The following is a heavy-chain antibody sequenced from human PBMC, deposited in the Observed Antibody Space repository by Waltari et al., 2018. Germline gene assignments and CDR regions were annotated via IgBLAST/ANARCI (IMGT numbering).Heavy chain of an antibody. D-gene: IGHD3-10*01. CDR1: GFTFSSYW. J-gene: IGHJ4*02. Sequence: EVQLVASGGGLVQPGGSLRLYCAASGFTFSSYWMSWVRPAPGKGLEWVANIKQDGSEKYYVDSVKGRFTISRDNAQNSLYLQMNSLRAEDTAVYYCARYFGSGSYYPYWGQGTLVTVSS. CDR2: IKQDGSEK. V-gene: IGHV3-7*01. CDR3: ARYFGSGSYYPY.